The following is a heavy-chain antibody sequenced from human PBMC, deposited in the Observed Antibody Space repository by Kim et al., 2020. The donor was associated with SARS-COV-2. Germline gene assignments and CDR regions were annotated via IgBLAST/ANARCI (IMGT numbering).Heavy chain of an antibody. J-gene: IGHJ6*02. D-gene: IGHD5-12*01. V-gene: IGHV3-30*18. CDR1: GFTFSSYG. CDR3: AKDHGGGYDRPYGMDV. Sequence: GGSLRLSCAASGFTFSSYGMHWVRQAPGKGLEWVAVISYDGSNKYYADSVKGRFTISRDNSKNTLYLQMNSLRAEDTAVYYCAKDHGGGYDRPYGMDVWGQGTTVTVSS. CDR2: ISYDGSNK.